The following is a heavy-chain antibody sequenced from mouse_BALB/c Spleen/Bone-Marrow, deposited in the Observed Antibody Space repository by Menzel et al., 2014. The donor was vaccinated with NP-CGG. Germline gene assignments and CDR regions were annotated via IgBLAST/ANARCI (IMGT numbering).Heavy chain of an antibody. CDR3: ARGYGNSAWFAY. CDR1: GYTFTSYW. Sequence: DLVKPGASVKLSCKASGYTFTSYWINWIKQRPGQGLEWIGRIAPGSGSTYYNEMFKGMATLTVDTSSSTAYIQLSSLSSEDSAVYFCARGYGNSAWFAYWGQGTLVTASA. J-gene: IGHJ3*01. D-gene: IGHD2-10*02. CDR2: IAPGSGST. V-gene: IGHV1S41*01.